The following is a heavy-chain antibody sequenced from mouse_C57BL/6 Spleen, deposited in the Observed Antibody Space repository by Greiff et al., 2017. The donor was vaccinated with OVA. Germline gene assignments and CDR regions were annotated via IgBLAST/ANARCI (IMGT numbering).Heavy chain of an antibody. J-gene: IGHJ2*01. CDR2: ISDGCSYT. CDR1: GFTFSSYA. V-gene: IGHV5-4*01. CDR3: ARDRGITGRYFDY. D-gene: IGHD4-1*01. Sequence: EVNVVEPGGGLVKPGGSLKLSCAASGFTFSSYAMSWVRQTPEKRLEWVAIISDGCSYTYYPENVKGRVTISRDNAKNNVYLQMSNLKSEDTAMYYCARDRGITGRYFDYWGQGTTLTVSS.